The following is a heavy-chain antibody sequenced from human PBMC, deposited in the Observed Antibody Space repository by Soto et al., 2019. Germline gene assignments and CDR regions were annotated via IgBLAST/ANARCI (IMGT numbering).Heavy chain of an antibody. CDR1: GFTFSNAW. CDR2: IKSKTDGGTT. D-gene: IGHD2-2*01. V-gene: IGHV3-15*01. J-gene: IGHJ4*02. CDR3: TTYCMSTSCPFDY. Sequence: EVQLVESGGGLVKPGGSLRLSCAASGFTFSNAWMSWVRQAPGKGLEWVGRIKSKTDGGTTDYAAHVKGRFTISRDDSRNRQYLPMTSMKTADTAVYYCTTYCMSTSCPFDYWGQGTLVTVSS.